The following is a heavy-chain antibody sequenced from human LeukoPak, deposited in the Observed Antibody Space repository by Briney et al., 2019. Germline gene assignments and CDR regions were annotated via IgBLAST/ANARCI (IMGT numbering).Heavy chain of an antibody. V-gene: IGHV4-38-2*02. Sequence: SETLSLTCTVSGYSISSGYYWGWIRQPPGKGLEWIGSIYHSGSTYYNPSLKSRVTISVDTSKNQFSLKLRSVTAADTAVYYCARVTSRLGVCDYWGQGSLVTASS. CDR3: ARVTSRLGVCDY. D-gene: IGHD2-8*01. CDR2: IYHSGST. J-gene: IGHJ4*02. CDR1: GYSISSGYY.